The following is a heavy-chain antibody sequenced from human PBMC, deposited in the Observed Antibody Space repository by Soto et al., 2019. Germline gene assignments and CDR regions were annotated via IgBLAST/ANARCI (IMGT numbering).Heavy chain of an antibody. J-gene: IGHJ4*02. Sequence: GESLKISCKGSGYSFTSYWIGWVRQMPGKGLEWMGIIYPGDSDTRYSPSFQGQVTISADKSISTAYLQWSSLKASDTAMYYCARSPEGYCSGGSCYRLDYWGQGTLVTAPQ. CDR2: IYPGDSDT. CDR1: GYSFTSYW. V-gene: IGHV5-51*01. D-gene: IGHD2-15*01. CDR3: ARSPEGYCSGGSCYRLDY.